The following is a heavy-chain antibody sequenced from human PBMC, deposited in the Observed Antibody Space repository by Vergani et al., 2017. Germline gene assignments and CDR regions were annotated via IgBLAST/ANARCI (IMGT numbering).Heavy chain of an antibody. CDR3: AKVSWGSLFFDY. CDR2: ISGSGGST. Sequence: EVQLLESGGGLVQPGGSLRLSCAASGFSFSSYAMSWVRQAPGKGLEWVSVISGSGGSTYYADSVKCRFTISSDNSKNTLYLQMNSLRAEDTAVYYCAKVSWGSLFFDYWGQGTLVTVSS. D-gene: IGHD7-27*01. J-gene: IGHJ4*02. CDR1: GFSFSSYA. V-gene: IGHV3-23*01.